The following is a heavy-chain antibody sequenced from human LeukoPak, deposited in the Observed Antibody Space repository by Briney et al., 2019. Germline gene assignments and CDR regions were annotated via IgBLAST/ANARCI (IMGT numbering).Heavy chain of an antibody. J-gene: IGHJ4*02. V-gene: IGHV4-30-2*05. CDR2: IYHSGST. D-gene: IGHD4-17*01. CDR3: AREGVYGDQHLDY. Sequence: PSETLSLTCAVSGGSISGGGYSWSWIRQPPGKGLEWIGYIYHSGSTYYNPSLKSRVTISVDTSKNQFSLKLSSVTAADTAVYYCAREGVYGDQHLDYWGQGTLVTVSS. CDR1: GGSISGGGYS.